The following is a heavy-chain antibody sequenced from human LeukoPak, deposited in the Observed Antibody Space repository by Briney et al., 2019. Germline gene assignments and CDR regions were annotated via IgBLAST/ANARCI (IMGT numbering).Heavy chain of an antibody. Sequence: PGGSLRLSCADAGFTFSSYSMNWVRQAPGKGLEWVSSISSSSSYIYYADSVKGRFTISRDNAKNSLYLQMNSLRAEDTAVYYCARDPQYYYDSSGYREYYFDYWGQGTLVTVSS. CDR1: GFTFSSYS. CDR2: ISSSSSYI. V-gene: IGHV3-21*01. J-gene: IGHJ4*02. CDR3: ARDPQYYYDSSGYREYYFDY. D-gene: IGHD3-22*01.